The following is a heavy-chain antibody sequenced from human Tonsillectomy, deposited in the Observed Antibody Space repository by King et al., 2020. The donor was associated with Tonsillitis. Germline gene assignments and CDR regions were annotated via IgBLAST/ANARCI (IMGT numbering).Heavy chain of an antibody. Sequence: QLVQSGAEVKKPGASVKVSCKASRYTFASYDINWVRQATGQGLEWMGWMNPKSGNTGYAQKFQCRVTMTRNTSISTAYMELSSLRSEDTAVYYCAGAPKTATPYWGQGTLVTVSS. V-gene: IGHV1-8*01. CDR2: MNPKSGNT. CDR3: AGAPKTATPY. D-gene: IGHD1-7*01. J-gene: IGHJ4*02. CDR1: RYTFASYD.